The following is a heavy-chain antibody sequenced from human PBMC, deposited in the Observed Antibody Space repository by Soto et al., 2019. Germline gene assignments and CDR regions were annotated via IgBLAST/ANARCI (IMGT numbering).Heavy chain of an antibody. J-gene: IGHJ6*02. V-gene: IGHV1-18*04. CDR3: ARELGYDFWSGYSYDYYGMDV. D-gene: IGHD3-3*01. Sequence: ASVKVSCKASGYTFTSYGISWVRQAPGQGLEWMGWISAYNGNTNYAQKLQGRVTMTTDTSTSTADMELRSLRSDDTAVYYCARELGYDFWSGYSYDYYGMDVWGQGTTVTVSS. CDR2: ISAYNGNT. CDR1: GYTFTSYG.